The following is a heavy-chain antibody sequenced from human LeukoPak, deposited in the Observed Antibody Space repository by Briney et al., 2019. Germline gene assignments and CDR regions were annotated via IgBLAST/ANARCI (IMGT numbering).Heavy chain of an antibody. CDR2: IYSDGSRT. Sequence: PGGSLRLSCAASGFTFSSYWIHWVRQAPGKGLVWVSRIYSDGSRTDYADSVKGRFTISRDNAKNTLYLQMNSLRAEDTAVYYCARYPKGWGQGTLVTVSS. V-gene: IGHV3-74*01. J-gene: IGHJ4*02. CDR1: GFTFSSYW. CDR3: ARYPKG.